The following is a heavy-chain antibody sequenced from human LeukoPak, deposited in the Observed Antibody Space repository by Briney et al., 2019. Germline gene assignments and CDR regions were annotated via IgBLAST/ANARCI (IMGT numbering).Heavy chain of an antibody. CDR3: ARVGVLRYFDWLLKQTYYLDY. J-gene: IGHJ4*02. CDR1: GFTFSSYW. V-gene: IGHV3-7*01. D-gene: IGHD3-9*01. Sequence: PGGSLRLSCAASGFTFSSYWMSWVRQAPGKGLEWVANIKQDGSEKYYVDSVKGRFTISRDNAKNSLYLQMNSLRAEDTAVYYCARVGVLRYFDWLLKQTYYLDYWGQGTLVTVSS. CDR2: IKQDGSEK.